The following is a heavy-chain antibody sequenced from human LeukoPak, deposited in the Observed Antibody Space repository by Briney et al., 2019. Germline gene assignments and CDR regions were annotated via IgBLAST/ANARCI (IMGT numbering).Heavy chain of an antibody. CDR2: IYGGGGT. Sequence: GGSLRLSCAASGITVSSYYMSRVRQAPGKGLEWVSVIYGGGGTYYADSAKGRFAISRDNSKNTLYLQMSSLRAEDTAVYFCVRGYSFGPYGMDVWGQGTTVTVSS. D-gene: IGHD2-15*01. V-gene: IGHV3-53*05. CDR1: GITVSSYY. J-gene: IGHJ6*02. CDR3: VRGYSFGPYGMDV.